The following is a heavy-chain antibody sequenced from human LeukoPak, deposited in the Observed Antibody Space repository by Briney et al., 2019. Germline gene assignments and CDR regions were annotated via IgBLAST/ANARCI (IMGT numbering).Heavy chain of an antibody. CDR1: GYTFTGYY. CDR3: ARGDRSGAPRGDYFDY. Sequence: ASVKVSCKASGYTFTGYYMHWVRQAPGQGLEWMGWISPNSGGTNYAQKFQGRVTMTRDTSISTAYMELSRLRSDDTAVYYCARGDRSGAPRGDYFDYWGQGTLVTVSS. CDR2: ISPNSGGT. J-gene: IGHJ4*02. D-gene: IGHD3-10*01. V-gene: IGHV1-2*02.